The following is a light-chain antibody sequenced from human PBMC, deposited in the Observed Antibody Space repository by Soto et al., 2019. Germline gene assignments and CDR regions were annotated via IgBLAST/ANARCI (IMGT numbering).Light chain of an antibody. CDR2: GAS. V-gene: IGKV3-15*01. Sequence: EIVMTQSPATLSVSPGERATLSCRASQSVSSNLAWYQQKPGQAPRLLIYGASTRATDVPARFSGSGSGTEFTLTISSLQSEDFAVYYCQQRSNWPPWTFGQGTKVDIK. CDR3: QQRSNWPPWT. J-gene: IGKJ1*01. CDR1: QSVSSN.